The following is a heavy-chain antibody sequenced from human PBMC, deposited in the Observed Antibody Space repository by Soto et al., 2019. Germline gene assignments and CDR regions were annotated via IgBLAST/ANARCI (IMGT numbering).Heavy chain of an antibody. CDR1: GFTVSSNY. J-gene: IGHJ4*02. CDR2: IYSGGST. Sequence: SLRLSCAASGFTVSSNYMSWVRQAPGKGLEWVSVIYSGGSTYYADSGKGRFTISRDNAKNTLYLQMNSLRAEDTAVYYCASDNWNSYWGQGTLVTVSS. V-gene: IGHV3-53*01. CDR3: ASDNWNSY. D-gene: IGHD1-7*01.